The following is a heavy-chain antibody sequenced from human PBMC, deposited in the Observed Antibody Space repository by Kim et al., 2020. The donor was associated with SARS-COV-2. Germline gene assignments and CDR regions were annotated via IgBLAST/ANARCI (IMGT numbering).Heavy chain of an antibody. V-gene: IGHV3-30-3*01. CDR2: ITNDGSNK. CDR1: GFTFSANA. J-gene: IGHJ6*02. CDR3: ARALVGLLDRLGVYGMDV. D-gene: IGHD3-3*01. Sequence: GGSLRLSCAASGFTFSANAMHWVRQAPGKGLGWVALITNDGSNKYYADSVKGRFTISRDNSKKTLFVQMDSLRVEDAAVYYCARALVGLLDRLGVYGMDVWGQGTTVTVSS.